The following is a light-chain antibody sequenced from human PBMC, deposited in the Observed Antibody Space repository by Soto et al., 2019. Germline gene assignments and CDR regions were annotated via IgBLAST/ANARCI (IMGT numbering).Light chain of an antibody. CDR2: GAS. V-gene: IGKV3-20*01. J-gene: IGKJ3*01. CDR1: QSVNSNY. CDR3: QQYSSSPPEFT. Sequence: EIVLTHSPGTLSVSPGERVTLSCRASQSVNSNYLAWYQQRPGQAPRLLIFGASYRAAGIPDRFSGSGSGTDFTLTISRLEPEDFAVYYCQQYSSSPPEFTFGPGTKVDIK.